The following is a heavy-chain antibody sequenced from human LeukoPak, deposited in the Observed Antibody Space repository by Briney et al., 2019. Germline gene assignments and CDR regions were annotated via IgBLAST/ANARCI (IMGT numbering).Heavy chain of an antibody. CDR3: ARDRRADYGRNDDAFDI. V-gene: IGHV3-13*01. CDR2: IGTGTDT. Sequence: GGSLRLSCAASGFTFNIYDMHWVRQATGKGLEWVSHIGTGTDTHYSDSVKGRFTISRENAKNSLYLQMNSLRAGDTAVYYCARDRRADYGRNDDAFDIWAKGQWSPSLQ. D-gene: IGHD4-17*01. CDR1: GFTFNIYD. J-gene: IGHJ3*02.